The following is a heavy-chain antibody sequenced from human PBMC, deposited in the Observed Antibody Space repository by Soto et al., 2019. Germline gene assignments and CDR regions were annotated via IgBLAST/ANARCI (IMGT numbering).Heavy chain of an antibody. CDR2: IYHSGST. V-gene: IGHV4-4*02. Sequence: QVQLQESGPGLVKPSGTLSLSCAVSSGSISTSTWWTWIRQPPGKGLEWIGEIYHSGSTNYNPSLKSRVTISVDKSTNQFSLKLTSVTAADTAVYYCARGGDYRFDYWGQGTLVTVSS. CDR3: ARGGDYRFDY. CDR1: SGSISTSTW. J-gene: IGHJ4*02. D-gene: IGHD4-17*01.